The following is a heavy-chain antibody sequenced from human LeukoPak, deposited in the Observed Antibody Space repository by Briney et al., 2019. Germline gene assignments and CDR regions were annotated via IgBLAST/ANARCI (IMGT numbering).Heavy chain of an antibody. J-gene: IGHJ6*03. V-gene: IGHV1-18*01. CDR3: ARDSPYYGSGSYSVRNYYYYMDV. CDR1: GYTFTSYG. Sequence: ASVKVSCKASGYTFTSYGISWVRQAPGQGLEWMGWISAYNGNTNYAQKLQGRVTMTTDTSTSTAYMELRSLRSDDTAVYYCARDSPYYGSGSYSVRNYYYYMDVWGKGTTVTVSS. CDR2: ISAYNGNT. D-gene: IGHD3-10*01.